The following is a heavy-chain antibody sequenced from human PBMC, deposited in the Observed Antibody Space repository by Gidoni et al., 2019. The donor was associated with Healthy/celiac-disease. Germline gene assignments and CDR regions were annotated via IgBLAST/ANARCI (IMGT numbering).Heavy chain of an antibody. CDR1: GFPVSSNY. Sequence: EVQLVESGGGLVQPGGSLRLSCAASGFPVSSNYMSWVRQAPGKGLEWVSVIYSGGSTYYADSVKGRFTISRDNSKNTLYLQMNSLRAEDTAVYYCARVDDYGDYESDYWGQGTLVTVSS. CDR3: ARVDDYGDYESDY. V-gene: IGHV3-66*01. CDR2: IYSGGST. D-gene: IGHD4-17*01. J-gene: IGHJ4*02.